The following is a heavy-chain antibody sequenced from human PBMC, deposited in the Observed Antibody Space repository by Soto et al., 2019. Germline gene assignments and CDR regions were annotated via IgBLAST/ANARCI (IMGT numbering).Heavy chain of an antibody. D-gene: IGHD2-21*02. V-gene: IGHV5-51*01. J-gene: IGHJ6*02. CDR3: ARSSWCGGDCNFGYYGMDV. Sequence: GESLKISCKGSGYSFTSYWIGWVRQMPGKGLEWMGIIYPGDSDTRCSPSFQGQVTISADKSISTAYLQWSSLKASDTAMYYCARSSWCGGDCNFGYYGMDVWGQGTTVTVSS. CDR2: IYPGDSDT. CDR1: GYSFTSYW.